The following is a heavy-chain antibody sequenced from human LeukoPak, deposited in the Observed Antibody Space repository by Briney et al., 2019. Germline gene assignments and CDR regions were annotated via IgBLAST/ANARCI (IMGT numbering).Heavy chain of an antibody. CDR1: GGSISSSSYY. CDR3: ARDQDDFWSGTRAFDI. CDR2: IYYSGST. D-gene: IGHD3-3*01. Sequence: ASETLSLTCTVSGGSISSSSYYWGWIRRPPGKGLEWIGSIYYSGSTYYNPSLKSRVTISVDRSKNQFSLKLSSVTAADTAVYYCARDQDDFWSGTRAFDIWGQGTMVTVSS. J-gene: IGHJ3*02. V-gene: IGHV4-39*07.